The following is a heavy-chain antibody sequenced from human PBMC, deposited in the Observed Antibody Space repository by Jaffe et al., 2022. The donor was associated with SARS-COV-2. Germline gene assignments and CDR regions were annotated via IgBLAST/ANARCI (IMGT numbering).Heavy chain of an antibody. J-gene: IGHJ6*02. CDR3: ARGDTGATYYYYGMDV. CDR2: ISSSSSYI. D-gene: IGHD3-16*01. Sequence: EVQLVESGGGLVKPGGSLRLSCAASGFTFSSYSMNWVRQAPGKGLEWVSSISSSSSYIYYADSVKGRFTISRDNAKNSLYLQMNSLRAEDTAVYYCARGDTGATYYYYGMDVWGQGTTVTVSS. V-gene: IGHV3-21*01. CDR1: GFTFSSYS.